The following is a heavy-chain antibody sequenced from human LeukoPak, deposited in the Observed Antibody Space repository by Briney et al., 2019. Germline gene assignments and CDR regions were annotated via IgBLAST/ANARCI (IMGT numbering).Heavy chain of an antibody. CDR3: TKELHVAVAVADYYYFYMDV. V-gene: IGHV3-23*01. CDR2: INGGGNTT. Sequence: GGSLRLSCAASGFSFSSFAMGGVRQSPGKGGQWLSSINGGGNTTFYADSVRGGSTISRHNSKNTLYLHMDSLRPDDTAIYYCTKELHVAVAVADYYYFYMDVWGRGTAVTVSS. J-gene: IGHJ6*03. D-gene: IGHD6-19*01. CDR1: GFSFSSFA.